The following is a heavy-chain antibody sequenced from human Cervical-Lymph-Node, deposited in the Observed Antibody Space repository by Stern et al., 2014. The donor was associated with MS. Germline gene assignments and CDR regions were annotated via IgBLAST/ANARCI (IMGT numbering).Heavy chain of an antibody. V-gene: IGHV3-7*01. J-gene: IGHJ4*02. CDR2: IRQDGYDK. D-gene: IGHD2/OR15-2a*01. Sequence: VQLVESGGGLVQHGGSLGLSCVASGLSFGTSWMSWVRQPPGRGLEGVANIRQDGYDKFYVDSVKGRFTISRDKARNSLYLQMNSLTVADTAVYYCARDRRAFLDYWGQGTHVAVSS. CDR3: ARDRRAFLDY. CDR1: GLSFGTSW.